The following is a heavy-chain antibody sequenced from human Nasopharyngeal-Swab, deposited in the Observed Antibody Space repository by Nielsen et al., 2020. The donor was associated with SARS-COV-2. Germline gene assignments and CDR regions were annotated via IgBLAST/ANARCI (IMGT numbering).Heavy chain of an antibody. CDR2: IRWNSDYI. V-gene: IGHV3-9*01. J-gene: IGHJ3*02. CDR1: GFTFDEYT. D-gene: IGHD3-22*01. Sequence: GGSLRLSCTASGFTFDEYTMRWVRQAPGKGLEWVSGIRWNSDYIGYTDSVKGRFVISRDNAKNSLYLQMNSLRPEDTALYFCTRAKDTSGYDAFDIWGQGTVVTVSS. CDR3: TRAKDTSGYDAFDI.